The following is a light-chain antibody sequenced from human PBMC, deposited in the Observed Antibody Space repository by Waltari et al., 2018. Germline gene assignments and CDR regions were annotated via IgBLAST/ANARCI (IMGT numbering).Light chain of an antibody. J-gene: IGKJ3*01. CDR3: QQSP. Sequence: DIVMTQYPDSLAVSLGERATINCKSSQSVLYSSNNKNYLAWYQQKPGQPPKLLIYWASTRESGVPDRFSGSGSGTDFTRTISSLQAEDVAVYYCQQSPFGPGTKVDIK. CDR2: WAS. V-gene: IGKV4-1*01. CDR1: QSVLYSSNNKNY.